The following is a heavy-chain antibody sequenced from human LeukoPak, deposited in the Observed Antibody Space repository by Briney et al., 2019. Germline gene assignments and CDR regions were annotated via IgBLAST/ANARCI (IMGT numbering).Heavy chain of an antibody. Sequence: SETLSLTCAVYGGSFSGYYWSWIRQPPGKGLEWIGEINHSGSTNYNPSLKSRVTISVDTSKNQFSLKLSSVTAADTAVYYCARGRRFYYYYYMDVWGKGTTVTVSS. CDR3: ARGRRFYYYYYMDV. J-gene: IGHJ6*03. CDR1: GGSFSGYY. CDR2: INHSGST. V-gene: IGHV4-34*01.